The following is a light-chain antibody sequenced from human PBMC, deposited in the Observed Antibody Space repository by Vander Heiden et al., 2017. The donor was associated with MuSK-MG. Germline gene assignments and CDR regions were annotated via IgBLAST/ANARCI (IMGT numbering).Light chain of an antibody. Sequence: DILMTQFPSSLSASVGDRVTISCRASQSISGYLSWYQQKPGKAPNLLIYAASSLQSGVPSRFSGSGSGTDFTLTISSLQPEDFATYYCQQSYSNPWTFGQGTKVEIK. CDR1: QSISGY. V-gene: IGKV1-39*01. CDR3: QQSYSNPWT. J-gene: IGKJ1*01. CDR2: AAS.